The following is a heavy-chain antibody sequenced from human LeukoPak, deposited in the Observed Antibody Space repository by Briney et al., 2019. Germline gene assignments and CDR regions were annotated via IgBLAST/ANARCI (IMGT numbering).Heavy chain of an antibody. V-gene: IGHV3-23*01. CDR3: ARGTQYSYDSSGYTYYYYYGMDV. J-gene: IGHJ6*02. D-gene: IGHD3-22*01. CDR2: ISGSGGST. CDR1: GFTFSNYW. Sequence: SGGSLRLSCAASGFTFSNYWMSWARQTPGKGLEWVSAISGSGGSTYYADSVRGRFTISRDNSKNTLYLLMNSLRAEDTAVYYCARGTQYSYDSSGYTYYYYYGMDVWGQGTTVTVSS.